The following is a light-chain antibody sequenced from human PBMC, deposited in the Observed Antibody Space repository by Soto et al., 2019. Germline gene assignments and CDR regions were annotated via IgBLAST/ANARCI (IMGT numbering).Light chain of an antibody. CDR3: QQYGSSPLT. Sequence: GEGATLSCRASQSVTSTYLALYQQKPGQAPRLLMYGASSRATGIPDRFSGSGSGTDFTLTISRLAPEDFAVYYCQQYGSSPLTSGGGTKVDI. J-gene: IGKJ4*01. CDR1: QSVTSTY. CDR2: GAS. V-gene: IGKV3-20*01.